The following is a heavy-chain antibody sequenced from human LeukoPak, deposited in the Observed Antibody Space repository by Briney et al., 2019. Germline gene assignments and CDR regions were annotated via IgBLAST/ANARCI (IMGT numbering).Heavy chain of an antibody. J-gene: IGHJ4*02. D-gene: IGHD6-13*01. CDR1: GFTFSYYE. CDR2: ISNSGATI. CDR3: ARATFSSSGHSY. V-gene: IGHV3-48*03. Sequence: GGSLRLSCAASGFTFSYYEMNWVRQVPGKGLEWVSYISNSGATIYYADSVKGRFTISRDNAKSSMFLQMNSLRAEDTGVYYCARATFSSSGHSYWGQGTLVTVSS.